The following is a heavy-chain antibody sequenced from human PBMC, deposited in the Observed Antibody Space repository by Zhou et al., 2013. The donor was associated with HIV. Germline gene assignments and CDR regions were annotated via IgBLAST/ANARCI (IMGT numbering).Heavy chain of an antibody. Sequence: QVQLVQSGAEVKKPGASVKVSCKASGYTFPNYGITWVRQAPGQGLEWMGWISPYNGNTNYAQKLQGRVTMTTDTSTSTVYMQLRSLRSDDTAVYYCARSGTTTALDYWGQGTLVTVSS. CDR1: GYTFPNYG. V-gene: IGHV1-18*01. CDR3: ARSGTTTALDY. D-gene: IGHD1-26*01. CDR2: ISPYNGNT. J-gene: IGHJ4*02.